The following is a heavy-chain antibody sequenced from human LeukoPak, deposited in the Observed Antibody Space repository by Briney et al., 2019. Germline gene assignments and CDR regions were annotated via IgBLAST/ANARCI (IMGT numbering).Heavy chain of an antibody. V-gene: IGHV4-4*07. CDR2: IYTSGST. CDR3: ARDKRVLAYTIFGVVIGAPYYFDY. CDR1: GGSISSYY. J-gene: IGHJ4*02. D-gene: IGHD3-3*01. Sequence: SETLSLTCTVSGGSISSYYWSWIRQLAGKGPEWIGRIYTSGSTNYNPSLKSRVTMSVDTSKNQFSLKLSSATAADTAVYYCARDKRVLAYTIFGVVIGAPYYFDYWGQGTLVTVSS.